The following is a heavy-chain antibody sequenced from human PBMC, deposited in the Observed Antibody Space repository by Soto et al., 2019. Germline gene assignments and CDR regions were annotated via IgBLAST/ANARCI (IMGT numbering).Heavy chain of an antibody. J-gene: IGHJ4*02. D-gene: IGHD3-10*01. CDR2: MNPNSGNT. CDR1: GYTFTSYD. V-gene: IGHV1-8*01. Sequence: ASVKVSCKASGYTFTSYDINWVLQATGQGLEWMGWMNPNSGNTGYAQKFQGRVTMTRNTSISTAYMELSNLRSEDTAVYYCARGRRMVRGVTKPTYYFDYWGQGTLVTVS. CDR3: ARGRRMVRGVTKPTYYFDY.